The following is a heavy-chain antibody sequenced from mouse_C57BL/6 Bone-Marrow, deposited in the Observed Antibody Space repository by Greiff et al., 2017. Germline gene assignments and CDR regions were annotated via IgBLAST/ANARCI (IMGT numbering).Heavy chain of an antibody. CDR2: ISDGGSYI. CDR1: GFTFSSYA. Sequence: EVLLVESGGGLVKPGGSLKLSCAASGFTFSSYAMSWVRQTPEKRLEWVATISDGGSYIYYPDNVKGRFTISRDNAKNNLYLQMSHLKSEDTAMYYCAREGDNGYFPVWGTGTTVTVSS. CDR3: AREGDNGYFPV. J-gene: IGHJ1*03. D-gene: IGHD2-3*01. V-gene: IGHV5-4*01.